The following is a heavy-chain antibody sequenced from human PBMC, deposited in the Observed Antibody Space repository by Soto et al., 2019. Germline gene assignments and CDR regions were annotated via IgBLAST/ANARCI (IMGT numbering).Heavy chain of an antibody. V-gene: IGHV3-21*01. J-gene: IGHJ4*02. Sequence: EVQLVESGGGLVKPGGSLRLSCAASGFTFSTYSMNWVRQAPGKGPVWVSSISSSGNYIYYSDSVKGRFSISRDYAKSSVSLQMNSLRAEDTAVYYCARHSLDGSGSSIDHWGQGTLVTVSS. CDR1: GFTFSTYS. D-gene: IGHD6-19*01. CDR2: ISSSGNYI. CDR3: ARHSLDGSGSSIDH.